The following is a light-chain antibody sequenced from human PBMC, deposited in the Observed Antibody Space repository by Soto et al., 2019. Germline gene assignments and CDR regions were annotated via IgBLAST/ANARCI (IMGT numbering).Light chain of an antibody. Sequence: EIVLTQSPGTLSLSPGERATLSCRASQSVSSSYLAWYQQKPGQAPRLLIYGASSRATGIPDRFSGSGSGTDFTLTISKLEPEVLEVYYGQQYGRSPYTFGRGPKLEIK. CDR1: QSVSSSY. CDR2: GAS. V-gene: IGKV3-20*01. J-gene: IGKJ2*01. CDR3: QQYGRSPYT.